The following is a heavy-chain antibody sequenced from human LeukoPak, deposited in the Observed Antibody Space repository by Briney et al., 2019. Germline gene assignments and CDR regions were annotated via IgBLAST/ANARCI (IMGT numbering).Heavy chain of an antibody. J-gene: IGHJ6*02. Sequence: SQTLSLTCAISGDGVSSNSAAWNWIRQSPSRGLEWLGRTYYRSKWYNDYAVSVKSRITINPDTSKNQFSLQLNSVTPEDTAVYYCARARYSSGWSVSYGMDVWGQGTTVTVSS. CDR1: GDGVSSNSAA. V-gene: IGHV6-1*01. CDR2: TYYRSKWYN. CDR3: ARARYSSGWSVSYGMDV. D-gene: IGHD6-19*01.